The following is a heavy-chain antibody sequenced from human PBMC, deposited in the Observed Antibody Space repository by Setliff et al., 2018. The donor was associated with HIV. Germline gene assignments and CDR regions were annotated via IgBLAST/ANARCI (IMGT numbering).Heavy chain of an antibody. D-gene: IGHD3-22*01. CDR2: INAGNGNT. Sequence: WASVKVSCKASGYTFTSYAMHWVRQAPGQRLEWMGWINAGNGNTKYSQKFQGRVTITRDTSASTAYMELSSLRSEDTAVYYCARDYSPTFYYYDSSGTFDYWGQGTLVTVSS. V-gene: IGHV1-3*01. J-gene: IGHJ4*02. CDR1: GYTFTSYA. CDR3: ARDYSPTFYYYDSSGTFDY.